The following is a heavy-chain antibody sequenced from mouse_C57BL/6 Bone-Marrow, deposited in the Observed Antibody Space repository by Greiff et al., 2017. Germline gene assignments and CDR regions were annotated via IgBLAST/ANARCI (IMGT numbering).Heavy chain of an antibody. CDR2: IYWDDDK. CDR1: GFSLSTSGMG. CDR3: ARRGSLYAMGY. V-gene: IGHV8-12*01. Sequence: QVPLKESGPGILQSSPTLSLSCSFSGFSLSTSGMGVSWIRPPPGKGLDWLAHIYWDDDKRYNPSLKSRLTISKDTSRNPVFLKINRVDTADTATVYCARRGSLYAMGYWGQGTSVTVSA. J-gene: IGHJ4*01. D-gene: IGHD6-2*01.